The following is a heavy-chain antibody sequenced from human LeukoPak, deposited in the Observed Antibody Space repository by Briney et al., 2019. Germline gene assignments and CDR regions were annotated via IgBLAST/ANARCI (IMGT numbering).Heavy chain of an antibody. CDR1: GGTFSSYG. CDR3: ARDHSGIVVVPAAIPDAFDI. Sequence: ASVKVSCKASGGTFSSYGISWVRQAPGPGLEWMGWISAYNGNTNYAQKLQGRVTMTTDTSTSTAYMELRSLRSDDTAVYYCARDHSGIVVVPAAIPDAFDIWGQGTMVTVSS. CDR2: ISAYNGNT. D-gene: IGHD2-2*01. V-gene: IGHV1-18*01. J-gene: IGHJ3*02.